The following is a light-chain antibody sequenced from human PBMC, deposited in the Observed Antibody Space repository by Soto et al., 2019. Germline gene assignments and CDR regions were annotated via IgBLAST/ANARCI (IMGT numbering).Light chain of an antibody. CDR2: DAS. Sequence: DIVLTQSPGTLSLSPGERAPLSCRASQSVSSSHLAWYQHKPGQAPRLLIYDASNRATGIPARFSGSGSGTDFTLTISSLEPEDFAVYYCQHRANWPLTFGGGTKVDIK. J-gene: IGKJ4*01. CDR3: QHRANWPLT. CDR1: QSVSSSH. V-gene: IGKV3-11*01.